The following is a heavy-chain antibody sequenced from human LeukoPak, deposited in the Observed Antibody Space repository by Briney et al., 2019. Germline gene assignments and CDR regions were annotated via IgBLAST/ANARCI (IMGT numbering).Heavy chain of an antibody. CDR1: GFTFSSYA. D-gene: IGHD3-22*01. Sequence: GGSLRLSCAASGFTFSSYAMSWVRQAPGKGLEWVSSISGSGDKTYSADSVKGRFIISRDISKHTLFLQMNSLRAEDTAVYYCTKNPYYYDSSAYYFDYWGQGTLVTVSS. V-gene: IGHV3-23*01. CDR3: TKNPYYYDSSAYYFDY. CDR2: ISGSGDKT. J-gene: IGHJ4*02.